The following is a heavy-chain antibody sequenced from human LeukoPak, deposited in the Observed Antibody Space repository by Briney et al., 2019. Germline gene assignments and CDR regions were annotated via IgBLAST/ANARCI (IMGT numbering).Heavy chain of an antibody. V-gene: IGHV3-21*01. CDR1: GFTFSSYN. D-gene: IGHD3-22*01. CDR3: ARGSPYYYDSSGYYQAYDY. Sequence: GGSLRLSCAASGFTFSSYNMNWVRQAPGKGLEWVSSISSNSYIYYADSVKSRFTISRDNAKNSLYLQMNSLRAEDTAVYYCARGSPYYYDSSGYYQAYDYWGQGTLVTVSS. J-gene: IGHJ4*02. CDR2: ISSNSYI.